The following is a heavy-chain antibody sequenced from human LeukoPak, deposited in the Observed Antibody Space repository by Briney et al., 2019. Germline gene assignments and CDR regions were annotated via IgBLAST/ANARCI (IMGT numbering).Heavy chain of an antibody. CDR2: INWNSGSV. Sequence: GGSLRLSCAASGFTFEGFALFWVRQAPGKGLEWVSGINWNSGSVDFADSVKGRFTTSRDNARSSLYLQMNSLRTEDTALYYCAKGTGGYYGPFDSWGQETLVTVSS. J-gene: IGHJ4*02. CDR3: AKGTGGYYGPFDS. V-gene: IGHV3-9*01. D-gene: IGHD3-3*01. CDR1: GFTFEGFA.